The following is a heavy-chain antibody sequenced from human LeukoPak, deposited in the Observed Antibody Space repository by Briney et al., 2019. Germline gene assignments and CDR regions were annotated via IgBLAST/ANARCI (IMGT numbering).Heavy chain of an antibody. CDR1: GGSFSGHS. D-gene: IGHD3-10*01. J-gene: IGHJ3*02. V-gene: IGHV4-34*09. CDR2: ISHLGSI. CDR3: ARHIGGSGSHDAFDI. Sequence: SETLSLTCAVYGGSFSGHSWSWIRQAPGKGLEWIGEISHLGSINYNPSLKSRVTISVDTSKNQFSLKLSSVTAADTAVYYCARHIGGSGSHDAFDIWGQGTMVTVSS.